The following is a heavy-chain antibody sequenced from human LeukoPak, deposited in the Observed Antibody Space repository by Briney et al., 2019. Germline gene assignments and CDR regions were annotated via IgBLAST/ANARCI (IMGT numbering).Heavy chain of an antibody. D-gene: IGHD6-6*01. J-gene: IGHJ6*02. CDR2: INYSGST. CDR3: ARRGAARRYDGLDV. V-gene: IGHV4-59*08. Sequence: SETLSLTCTVSGGFISSYYWTWIRQTPGKGLEWIGFINYSGSTNYNPSLKSRVTLSPDTSKNQFSLSLTSVTAADTAVYYCARRGAARRYDGLDVWGQGTTVTVSS. CDR1: GGFISSYY.